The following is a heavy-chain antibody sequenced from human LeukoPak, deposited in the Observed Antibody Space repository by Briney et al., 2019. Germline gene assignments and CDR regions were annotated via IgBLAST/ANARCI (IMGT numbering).Heavy chain of an antibody. CDR3: ARDLEAYSSSYNWFDP. CDR1: GGTFSSYA. D-gene: IGHD6-13*01. J-gene: IGHJ5*02. CDR2: IIPIFGTA. Sequence: SVKVSCKASGGTFSSYAISWVRQAPGQGPEWMGGIIPIFGTANYAQKFQGRVTITADESTSTAYMELSSLRSEDTAVYYCARDLEAYSSSYNWFDPWGQGTLVTVSS. V-gene: IGHV1-69*13.